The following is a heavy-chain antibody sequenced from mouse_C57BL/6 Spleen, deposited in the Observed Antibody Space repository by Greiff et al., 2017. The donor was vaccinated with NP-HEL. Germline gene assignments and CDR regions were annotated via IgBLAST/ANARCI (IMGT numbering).Heavy chain of an antibody. J-gene: IGHJ2*01. CDR2: IDPETGGT. CDR1: GYTFTDYE. Sequence: QLQQSGAELVRPGASVTLSCKASGYTFTDYEMHWVKQTPVHGLEWIGAIDPETGGTAYNQKFKGKAILTADKSSSTAYMELRSLTSEDSAVYYCISTVVATNFDYWGQGTTLTVSS. D-gene: IGHD1-1*01. CDR3: ISTVVATNFDY. V-gene: IGHV1-15*01.